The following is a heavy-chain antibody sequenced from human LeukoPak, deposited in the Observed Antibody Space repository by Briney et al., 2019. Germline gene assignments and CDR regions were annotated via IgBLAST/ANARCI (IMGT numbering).Heavy chain of an antibody. Sequence: SETLSLTCTVSGGSISTSSYYWGWIRQPPGKGLEWIGYIYYSGSTNYNPSLKSRVTISVDTSKNQFSLKLSSVTAADTAVYYCARTDRTTTLDYWGQGTLVTVSS. CDR3: ARTDRTTTLDY. CDR1: GGSISTSSYY. V-gene: IGHV4-61*05. CDR2: IYYSGST. J-gene: IGHJ4*02. D-gene: IGHD4-17*01.